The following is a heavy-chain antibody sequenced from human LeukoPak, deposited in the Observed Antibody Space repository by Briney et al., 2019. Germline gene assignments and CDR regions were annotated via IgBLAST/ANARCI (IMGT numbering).Heavy chain of an antibody. V-gene: IGHV3-21*04. CDR2: ISSSSSYI. J-gene: IGHJ3*02. CDR3: ASALFIENAFDI. D-gene: IGHD1-26*01. CDR1: GFTFSSYS. Sequence: GGSLRLSCAASGFTFSSYSMNWVRQAPGKGLEWVSSISSSSSYIYYADSVKGRFTISRDNAKNSLYLQMNSLRAEDTAVYYCASALFIENAFDIWGQGTMVTVSS.